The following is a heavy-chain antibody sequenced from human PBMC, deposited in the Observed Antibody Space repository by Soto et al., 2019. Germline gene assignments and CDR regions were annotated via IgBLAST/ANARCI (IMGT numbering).Heavy chain of an antibody. V-gene: IGHV3-21*01. CDR1: GFTFSSYS. CDR2: ISSSSSYI. D-gene: IGHD4-4*01. J-gene: IGHJ6*02. CDR3: ASGTTVTTLGYYYYYGMDV. Sequence: GGSLRLSCAASGFTFSSYSMNWVRQAPGKGLEWVSSISSSSSYIYYADSVKGRFTISRDNAKNSLYLQMNSLRAEDTAVYYCASGTTVTTLGYYYYYGMDVWGQGTTVTVSS.